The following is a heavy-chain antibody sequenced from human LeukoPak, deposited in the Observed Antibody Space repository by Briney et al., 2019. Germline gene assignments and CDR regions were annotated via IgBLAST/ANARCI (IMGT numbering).Heavy chain of an antibody. CDR3: ARGMVEMATIGEYYFDY. V-gene: IGHV1-69*13. D-gene: IGHD5-24*01. Sequence: ASVKVSCKASGGTFSSYAISWVRQAPGQGLEWMGGIIPIFGTANYAQKFQGRVTITADESTSTAYMELSSLRSEDTAVYYCARGMVEMATIGEYYFDYWGQGTLVTVSS. CDR2: IIPIFGTA. CDR1: GGTFSSYA. J-gene: IGHJ4*02.